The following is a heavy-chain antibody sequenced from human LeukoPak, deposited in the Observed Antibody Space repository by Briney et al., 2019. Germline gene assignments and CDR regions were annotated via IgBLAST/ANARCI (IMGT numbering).Heavy chain of an antibody. CDR2: INPRNGDT. CDR3: AREDTFIRGIIGDY. Sequence: ASVKVSCKSSGYTITDYDIYWVRQAPGQGLECIGRINPRNGDTLSAQKFQGRVTMTMDTSMNVAYMELSSLRFDDTAIYYCAREDTFIRGIIGDYWGQGTLVSVSS. J-gene: IGHJ4*02. D-gene: IGHD3-10*01. CDR1: GYTITDYD. V-gene: IGHV1-2*06.